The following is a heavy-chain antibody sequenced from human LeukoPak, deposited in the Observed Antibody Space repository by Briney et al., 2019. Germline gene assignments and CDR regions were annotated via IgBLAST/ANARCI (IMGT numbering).Heavy chain of an antibody. CDR1: GYTFTRYG. V-gene: IGHV1-18*01. D-gene: IGHD5-12*01. J-gene: IGHJ4*02. Sequence: ASVKVSCKASGYTFTRYGISCVRQAPGQGLEWIAWISDYNGVRDTYYAQKVQGRVTLTTDTSTTTAYMELRSLRSDDTAIYYRARGRGYSGYALDYWGQGTQVIVSS. CDR3: ARGRGYSGYALDY. CDR2: ISDYNGVRDT.